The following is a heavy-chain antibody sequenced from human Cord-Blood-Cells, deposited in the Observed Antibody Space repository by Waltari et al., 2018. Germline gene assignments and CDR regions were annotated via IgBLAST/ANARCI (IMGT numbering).Heavy chain of an antibody. CDR1: GGSFSGYY. Sequence: QVQLQQWGAGLLKPSETLSLTCAVYGGSFSGYYWSWIRQPPGKGLEWIGEINHSGSTNYNPYLKSRVTISVDTSKNQFSLKLSSVTAADTAVYYCARGLQVLWFWEFDYWGQGTLVTVSS. V-gene: IGHV4-34*01. D-gene: IGHD3-10*01. J-gene: IGHJ4*02. CDR2: INHSGST. CDR3: ARGLQVLWFWEFDY.